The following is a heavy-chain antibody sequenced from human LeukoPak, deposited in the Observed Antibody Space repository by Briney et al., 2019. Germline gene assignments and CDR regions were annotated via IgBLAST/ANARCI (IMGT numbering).Heavy chain of an antibody. CDR3: ARGQYYYDSSGCYDWFDP. CDR1: GGSISSYY. J-gene: IGHJ5*02. D-gene: IGHD3-22*01. CDR2: IYYSGST. V-gene: IGHV4-59*01. Sequence: SETLSLTCTVSGGSISSYYWSWIRQPPGKGLEWIGYIYYSGSTNYNPSLKSRVTISVDTSKNQFSLKLSSVTAADTAVYYCARGQYYYDSSGCYDWFDPWGQGTLVTVSS.